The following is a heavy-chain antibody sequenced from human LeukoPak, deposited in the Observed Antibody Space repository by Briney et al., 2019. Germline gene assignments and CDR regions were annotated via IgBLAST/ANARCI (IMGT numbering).Heavy chain of an antibody. V-gene: IGHV3-23*01. Sequence: GGSLRLSCAASGFTFSTYGMSWVRQAPGKGLEWVSAISGSGGSTYYADSVKGRFTISRDNSKNTLYLQMNSLRAEDTAVYYCAKCLGGGDCYPVDWGQGTLVTVSS. CDR3: AKCLGGGDCYPVD. CDR1: GFTFSTYG. J-gene: IGHJ4*02. CDR2: ISGSGGST. D-gene: IGHD2-21*02.